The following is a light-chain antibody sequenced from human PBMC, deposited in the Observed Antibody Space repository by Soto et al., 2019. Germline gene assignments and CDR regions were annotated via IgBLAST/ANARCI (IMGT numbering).Light chain of an antibody. Sequence: DIVMTQSPLSLPVNPGEPASISCRSSQSLLHSSGHNCLDWYLQKPGQSPQLLIYFGSNRASGVPDRFSGSGSGTDFTLKISRVEAEDVGLYYCMQTLQTPLTFGGGIKVEIQ. CDR1: QSLLHSSGHNC. J-gene: IGKJ4*01. V-gene: IGKV2-28*01. CDR3: MQTLQTPLT. CDR2: FGS.